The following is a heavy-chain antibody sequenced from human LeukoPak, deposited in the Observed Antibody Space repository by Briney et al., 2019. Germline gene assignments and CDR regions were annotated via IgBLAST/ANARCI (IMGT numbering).Heavy chain of an antibody. J-gene: IGHJ4*02. Sequence: APVKVSCKASGYFFTSYYIAWVRQAPGQGLEWMGWISAYNGNTNYPQKFQGRVTLTTDAFTETAYMEVGSLRFDDTAVYYCARFTSVAAPDYWGQGTLVTVSS. V-gene: IGHV1-18*01. CDR1: GYFFTSYY. CDR3: ARFTSVAAPDY. CDR2: ISAYNGNT. D-gene: IGHD6-19*01.